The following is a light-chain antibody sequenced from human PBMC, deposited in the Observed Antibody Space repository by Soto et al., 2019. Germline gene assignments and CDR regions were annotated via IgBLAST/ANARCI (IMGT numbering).Light chain of an antibody. V-gene: IGKV3-20*01. CDR1: QSISGTY. Sequence: IVLTQSPGTLSLSPGERATFSCRASQSISGTYLAWYQQRPGQAPRLLIYDISNRATGIPDRFSGSGSGADFTLTISRLEPEDFAVYYCQQYGTSPQTCGQGTRLEIK. CDR3: QQYGTSPQT. CDR2: DIS. J-gene: IGKJ5*01.